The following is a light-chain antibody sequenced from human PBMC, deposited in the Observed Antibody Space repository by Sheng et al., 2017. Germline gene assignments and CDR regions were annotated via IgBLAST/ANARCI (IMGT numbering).Light chain of an antibody. CDR1: QGLYSS. V-gene: IGKV1-NL1*01. CDR3: QQYHDTVFT. J-gene: IGKJ5*01. CDR2: AAS. Sequence: DIRMTQSPSALSASVGDRVTITCQASQGLYSSVAWYQHKLGKAPKLLIYAASRLESGVPSRFSGTGAGTDYSFTITNVQPEDFATYYCQQYHDTVFTFGRGTRLEIK.